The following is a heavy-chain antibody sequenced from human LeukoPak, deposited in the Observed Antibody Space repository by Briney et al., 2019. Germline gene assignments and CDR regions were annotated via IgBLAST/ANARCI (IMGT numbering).Heavy chain of an antibody. Sequence: NPSETLSLTCTVSGGSISSYYWSWIRQPPGKGLEWIGEINHSGSTNYNPSLKSRVTISVDTSKNQFSLKLSSVTAADTAVYYCARGGAYYYDSSGLDDYWGQGTLVTVSS. D-gene: IGHD3-22*01. CDR3: ARGGAYYYDSSGLDDY. J-gene: IGHJ4*02. CDR1: GGSISSYY. V-gene: IGHV4-34*01. CDR2: INHSGST.